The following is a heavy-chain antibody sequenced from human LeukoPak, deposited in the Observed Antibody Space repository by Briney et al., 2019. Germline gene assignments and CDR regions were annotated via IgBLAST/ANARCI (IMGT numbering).Heavy chain of an antibody. CDR1: GFTFSSYG. V-gene: IGHV3-21*01. CDR2: ISSSSSYI. D-gene: IGHD3-9*01. J-gene: IGHJ4*02. CDR3: ARGGLTYYDILTGYHFDY. Sequence: GGSLRLSCAASGFTFSSYGMHWVRQAPGKGLEWVSSISSSSSYIYYADSVKGRFTISRDNAKNSLYLQMNSLRAEDTAVYYCARGGLTYYDILTGYHFDYWGQGTLVTVSS.